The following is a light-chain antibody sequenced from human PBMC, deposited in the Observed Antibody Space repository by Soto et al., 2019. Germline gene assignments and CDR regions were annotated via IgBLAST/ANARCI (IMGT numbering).Light chain of an antibody. CDR3: QQYDTSPST. Sequence: EIVLTQSPGTLSLSPGERATLSCRASQSVSSTYLAWYQQTPVQAPRLLIYGASSRATGIPDRFSGSGSGTDFTLAISRLEPEDFAVYYCQQYDTSPSTFGQGTKVQIK. J-gene: IGKJ2*02. CDR2: GAS. V-gene: IGKV3-20*01. CDR1: QSVSSTY.